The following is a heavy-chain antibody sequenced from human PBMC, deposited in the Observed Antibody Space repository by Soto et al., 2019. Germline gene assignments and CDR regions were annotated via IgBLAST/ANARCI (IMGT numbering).Heavy chain of an antibody. CDR2: IFYSGST. CDR3: ARDYNTRYNWFDP. D-gene: IGHD1-1*01. Sequence: QVQLQESGPGLVKPSETLSLTCTVSGASISSYYWSWIRQPPGKALEWIGYIFYSGSTNYNPSLKSRATMSKDTSKNQYSLKLTSVTAADTAVYYCARDYNTRYNWFDPWGQGTLVTVSS. V-gene: IGHV4-59*01. CDR1: GASISSYY. J-gene: IGHJ5*02.